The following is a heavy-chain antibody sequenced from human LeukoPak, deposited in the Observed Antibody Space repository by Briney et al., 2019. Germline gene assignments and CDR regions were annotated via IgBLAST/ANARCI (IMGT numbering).Heavy chain of an antibody. CDR3: ARGRVGARSRDYYYYCMDV. V-gene: IGHV1-18*01. CDR1: GYTFTSYG. J-gene: IGHJ6*03. D-gene: IGHD1-26*01. Sequence: ASVKVSCKASGYTFTSYGISWVRQAPGQGLEWMGWISAYNGNTNYAQKLQGRVTMTTDTSTSTAYMELRSLRSDDTAVYYCARGRVGARSRDYYYYCMDVWGKGTTVTISS. CDR2: ISAYNGNT.